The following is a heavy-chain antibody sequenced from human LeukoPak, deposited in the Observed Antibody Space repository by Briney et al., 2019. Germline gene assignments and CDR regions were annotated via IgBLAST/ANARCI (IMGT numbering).Heavy chain of an antibody. Sequence: PSETLSLTCAVHGGSFSGYYWSWIRQPPGKGLEWIGEINHSGSTNYNPSLKSRVTISVDTSKNQFSLKLSSVTTADTAVYYCASRGVLWFGGLLLSTYFDYWGQGTLVTVSS. CDR1: GGSFSGYY. J-gene: IGHJ4*02. V-gene: IGHV4-34*01. CDR3: ASRGVLWFGGLLLSTYFDY. CDR2: INHSGST. D-gene: IGHD3-10*01.